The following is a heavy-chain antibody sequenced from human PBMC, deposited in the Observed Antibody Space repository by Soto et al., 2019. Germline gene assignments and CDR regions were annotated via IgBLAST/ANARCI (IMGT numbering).Heavy chain of an antibody. CDR1: GGSISSGGYY. V-gene: IGHV4-31*03. J-gene: IGHJ6*02. CDR3: AREDPNHYDILSGYTPIGMDV. Sequence: QVQLQESGPGLVKPSQTLSLTCTVSGGSISSGGYYWSWIRQHPGKGLEWIGYIYYSGSTYYNPSLKSRVTISVDTSQNQFSLKLSSVTAADTAVYYCAREDPNHYDILSGYTPIGMDVWGQGTTVTVSS. D-gene: IGHD3-9*01. CDR2: IYYSGST.